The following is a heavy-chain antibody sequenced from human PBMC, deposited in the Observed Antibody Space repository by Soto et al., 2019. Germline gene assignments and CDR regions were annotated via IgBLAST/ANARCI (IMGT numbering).Heavy chain of an antibody. J-gene: IGHJ4*02. CDR3: AKVNGRVHYFGY. CDR2: ISGSGGTT. CDR1: GFTFSNYA. D-gene: IGHD2-8*01. Sequence: EVQLLESGGGLVQPGGSLRFSCAASGFTFSNYAMTWVRQAPGKGLEWVSGISGSGGTTYYADSVKGRFTISRDNSKNSLYLQMNSRRVEDTAIYGCAKVNGRVHYFGYWGKGTLVTVSS. V-gene: IGHV3-23*01.